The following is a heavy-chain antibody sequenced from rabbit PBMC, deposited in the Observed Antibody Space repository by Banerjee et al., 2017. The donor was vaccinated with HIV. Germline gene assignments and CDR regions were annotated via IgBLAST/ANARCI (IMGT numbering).Heavy chain of an antibody. CDR3: ARDAGTTYYSGYFNL. V-gene: IGHV1S40*01. D-gene: IGHD8-1*01. CDR2: GYGGSSGNT. J-gene: IGHJ4*01. CDR1: GFTISSSYW. Sequence: QSLEESGGDLVKPGASLTLTCTASGFTISSSYWICWVRQAPGRGLEWIACGYGGSSGNTYYASWAKGRFTMSKTSSTTVTLQMTSLTAADTAIYFCARDAGTTYYSGYFNLWGQGTLVTVS.